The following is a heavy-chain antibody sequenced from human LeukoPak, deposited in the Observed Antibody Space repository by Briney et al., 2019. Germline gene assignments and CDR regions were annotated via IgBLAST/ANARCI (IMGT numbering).Heavy chain of an antibody. J-gene: IGHJ4*02. CDR3: ARVWGSGSFDY. CDR2: ISAYNGNT. CDR1: GYTFTSYG. V-gene: IGHV1-18*04. D-gene: IGHD3-10*01. Sequence: ASVRVSCKASGYTFTSYGISWVRQAPGQGVEWRGWISAYNGNTNYAKKLQGRVTMTTDTSTSTAYMAMRSLRSDDPAVYYCARVWGSGSFDYWGQGTLVTVSS.